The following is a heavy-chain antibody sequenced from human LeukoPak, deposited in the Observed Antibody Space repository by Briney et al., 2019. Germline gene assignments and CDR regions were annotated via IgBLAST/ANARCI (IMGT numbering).Heavy chain of an antibody. CDR3: AKRRGLELTYYYYMDV. CDR2: ISGSGGST. Sequence: GGSLRLSCAASGFTFSSYAMSWVRQAPGKGLEWVSAISGSGGSTYYADSVKGRFTISRDNSKNTLYLQMNSLRADDTAVYYCAKRRGLELTYYYYMDVWGKGTTVTVSS. CDR1: GFTFSSYA. V-gene: IGHV3-23*01. D-gene: IGHD1-7*01. J-gene: IGHJ6*03.